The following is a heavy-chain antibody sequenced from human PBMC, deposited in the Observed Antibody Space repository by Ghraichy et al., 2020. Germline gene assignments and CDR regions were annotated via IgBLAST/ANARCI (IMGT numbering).Heavy chain of an antibody. CDR2: IYSSGST. CDR1: GGSISSSSYY. D-gene: IGHD6-19*01. J-gene: IGHJ5*02. Sequence: SETLSLTCTVSGGSISSSSYYWGWIRQPPGKGLEWIGSIYSSGSTYYNPSLKSRVTISVDTSKSQFSLKLSSVTAADTAVYYCASRYSSGWANWFDPWGQGTLVTVSS. V-gene: IGHV4-39*01. CDR3: ASRYSSGWANWFDP.